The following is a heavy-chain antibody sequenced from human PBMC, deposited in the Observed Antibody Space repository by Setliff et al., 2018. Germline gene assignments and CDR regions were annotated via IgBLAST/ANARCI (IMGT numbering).Heavy chain of an antibody. CDR2: INPNSGGT. J-gene: IGHJ4*02. CDR3: APSHQYSSSPFGY. D-gene: IGHD6-6*01. Sequence: ASVKVSCKASGYTFTGYYMHWVRQAPGQGLEWMGWINPNSGGTDYAQKFQGRVTITADKSTSTAYMELSSLGSEDTAVYYCAPSHQYSSSPFGYWGQGTLVTVSS. CDR1: GYTFTGYY. V-gene: IGHV1-2*02.